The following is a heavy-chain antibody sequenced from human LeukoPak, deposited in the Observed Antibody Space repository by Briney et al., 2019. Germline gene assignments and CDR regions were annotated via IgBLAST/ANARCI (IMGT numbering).Heavy chain of an antibody. CDR3: ARWLHLFDY. J-gene: IGHJ4*02. CDR2: IYHSGNT. V-gene: IGHV4-38-2*02. D-gene: IGHD5-24*01. CDR1: GYSISSGYY. Sequence: SETLSLTCTVSGYSISSGYYWGWIRQPPGKGLEWIGNIYHSGNTYYNPSLKSRVTISVDTSKNQFSLKLSSVTAADTAVYYCARWLHLFDYWGQGTLVTVSS.